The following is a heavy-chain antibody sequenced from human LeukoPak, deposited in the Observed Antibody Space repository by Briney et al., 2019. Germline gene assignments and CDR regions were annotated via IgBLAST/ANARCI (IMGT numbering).Heavy chain of an antibody. V-gene: IGHV3-23*01. Sequence: GGSLRLSCAASRFTFSNYAMSWVRQAPGEGLEWVSAITGGGGSTYYAESVKSRFTISRDNSKNTLYLQMNSLRAEDTAVYYCAKGSSGGWPYYFDYWGQGTLVTVSS. J-gene: IGHJ4*02. D-gene: IGHD2-15*01. CDR3: AKGSSGGWPYYFDY. CDR2: ITGGGGST. CDR1: RFTFSNYA.